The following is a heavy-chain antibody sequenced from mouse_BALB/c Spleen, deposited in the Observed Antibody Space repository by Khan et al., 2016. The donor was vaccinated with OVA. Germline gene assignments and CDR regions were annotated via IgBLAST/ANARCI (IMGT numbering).Heavy chain of an antibody. CDR3: ARTARIKY. Sequence: EVQLQESGPGLVKPSQSLSLTCTVTGYSITSGYGWNWIRQFPGNKLEWMGYISYSGSTNYNPSLKNRISITRDTSKNQFFLQLNSVTIEDTATYYCARTARIKYWGQGTTLTVSS. J-gene: IGHJ2*01. CDR2: ISYSGST. D-gene: IGHD1-2*01. V-gene: IGHV3-2*02. CDR1: GYSITSGYG.